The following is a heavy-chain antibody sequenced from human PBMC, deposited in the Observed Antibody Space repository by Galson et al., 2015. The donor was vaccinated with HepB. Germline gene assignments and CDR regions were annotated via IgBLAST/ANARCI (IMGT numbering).Heavy chain of an antibody. D-gene: IGHD2-8*01. CDR3: ARDIGYGTNSRMDV. CDR1: GGTFSSYA. J-gene: IGHJ6*02. CDR2: IIPIFGTA. V-gene: IGHV1-69*13. Sequence: SVKVPCKASGGTFSSYAISWVRQAPGQGLEWMGGIIPIFGTANYAQKFQGRVTITADESTSTAYMELSSLRSEDTAVYYCARDIGYGTNSRMDVWGQVTTFTVSS.